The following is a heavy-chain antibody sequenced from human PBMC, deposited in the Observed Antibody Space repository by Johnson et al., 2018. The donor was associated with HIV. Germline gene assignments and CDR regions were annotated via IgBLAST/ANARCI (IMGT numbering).Heavy chain of an antibody. V-gene: IGHV3-23*04. CDR3: AKDGAKYYYDSSGYRDAFDI. CDR2: ISGSGGST. CDR1: GFTFSNAW. J-gene: IGHJ3*02. Sequence: VQLVESGGGLVKPGGSLRLSCAASGFTFSNAWMSWVRQAPGKGLEWVSGISGSGGSTYYADSVKGRFTISRDSSKNTLYLQVNSLRAEDTAVYYCAKDGAKYYYDSSGYRDAFDIWGQGTMVTVSS. D-gene: IGHD3-22*01.